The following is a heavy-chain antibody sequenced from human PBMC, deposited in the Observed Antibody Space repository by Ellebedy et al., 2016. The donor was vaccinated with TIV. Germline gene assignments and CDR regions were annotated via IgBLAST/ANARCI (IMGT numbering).Heavy chain of an antibody. V-gene: IGHV3-23*01. J-gene: IGHJ4*02. CDR2: ISSSGGSA. CDR1: GFTFTSYA. CDR3: ATRTTAGSGGH. Sequence: PGGSLRLSCAASGFTFTSYAMSWVRQAPGKGLEWVSLISSSGGSAYYADSVKGRFTISRDNSKNTLDLQMNSLRAEDTAVYYCATRTTAGSGGHWGQGTLVTVSS. D-gene: IGHD6-13*01.